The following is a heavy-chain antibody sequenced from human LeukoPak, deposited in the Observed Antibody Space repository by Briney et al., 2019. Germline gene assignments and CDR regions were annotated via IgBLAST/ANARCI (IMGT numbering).Heavy chain of an antibody. V-gene: IGHV1-46*01. J-gene: IGHJ3*02. Sequence: ASVKVSCKASGYTFTSYYMHWVRQAPGQGLEWMGIINPSGGSTSYAQKFQGRVTMTRDTSTSTVYMELSSLRSEDTAAYYCARQGGGATYAFDIWGQGTMVTVSS. CDR2: INPSGGST. CDR1: GYTFTSYY. CDR3: ARQGGGATYAFDI. D-gene: IGHD1-26*01.